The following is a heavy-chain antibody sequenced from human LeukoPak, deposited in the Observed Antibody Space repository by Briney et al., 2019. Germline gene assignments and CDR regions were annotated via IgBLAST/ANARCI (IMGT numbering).Heavy chain of an antibody. Sequence: SQTLSLTCTVSGGSISSGDYYWSWIRQPPGKGLEWIGYIYYSGSTYYNPSLKSRVTISVDTSKNQFSLKLSSVTAADTAVYYCAGSSWSAEYFQHWGQGTLVTLSS. CDR3: AGSSWSAEYFQH. D-gene: IGHD6-13*01. CDR1: GGSISSGDYY. J-gene: IGHJ1*01. CDR2: IYYSGST. V-gene: IGHV4-30-4*08.